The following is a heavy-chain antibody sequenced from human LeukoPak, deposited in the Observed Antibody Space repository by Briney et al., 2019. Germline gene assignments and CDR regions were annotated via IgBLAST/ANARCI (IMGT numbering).Heavy chain of an antibody. V-gene: IGHV3-43D*04. CDR3: VKDQRSYGDSLYH. Sequence: GGSLRLSCAASGFTYDGYDMHWVRQAPGKGLEWVSFINWDGGSTYYADSVKGRFTISRDNSKNSLYLQMNRLRDEDTAFYYCVKDQRSYGDSLYHSGRGTLVSASS. D-gene: IGHD4-17*01. CDR1: GFTYDGYD. CDR2: INWDGGST. J-gene: IGHJ5*02.